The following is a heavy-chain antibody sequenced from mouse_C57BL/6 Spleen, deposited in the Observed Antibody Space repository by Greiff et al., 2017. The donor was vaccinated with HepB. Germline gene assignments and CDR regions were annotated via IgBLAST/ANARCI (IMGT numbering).Heavy chain of an antibody. CDR2: ISYDGSN. CDR1: GYSITSGYY. CDR3: AREGDYYGSRYFDY. J-gene: IGHJ2*01. V-gene: IGHV3-6*01. Sequence: VQLQQSGPGLVKPSQSLSLTCSVTGYSITSGYYWNWIRQFPGNKLEWMGYISYDGSNNYNPSLKNRISITRDTSKNQFFLKLNSVTTEDTATYYCAREGDYYGSRYFDYWGQGTTLTVSS. D-gene: IGHD1-1*01.